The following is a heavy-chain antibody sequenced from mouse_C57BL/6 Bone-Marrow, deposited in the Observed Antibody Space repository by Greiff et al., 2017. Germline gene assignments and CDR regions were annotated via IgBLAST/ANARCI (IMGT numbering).Heavy chain of an antibody. Sequence: EVKLVESGGGLVQPGGSMKLSCAASGFTFSDAWMDWVRQSPEKGLEWVAEIRNKANNHATYYAESVTGRFTISRDDSKSSVYLQMNSLRAEDTGIYYCTRNWDGGYAMDYWGQGTSVTVSS. CDR3: TRNWDGGYAMDY. D-gene: IGHD4-1*01. CDR1: GFTFSDAW. CDR2: IRNKANNHAT. J-gene: IGHJ4*01. V-gene: IGHV6-6*01.